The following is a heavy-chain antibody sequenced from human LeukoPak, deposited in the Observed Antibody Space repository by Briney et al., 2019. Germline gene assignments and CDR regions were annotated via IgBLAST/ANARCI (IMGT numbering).Heavy chain of an antibody. J-gene: IGHJ4*02. CDR1: GGSISSGGYY. D-gene: IGHD4-17*01. CDR2: IYYSGST. V-gene: IGHV4-31*03. CDR3: ARDSIYGDYSHYFDY. Sequence: PSQTLSLTCTVSGGSISSGGYYWSWLRQHPGKGLEWIGYIYYSGSTYYNPSLKSRVTISVDTSKNQFSLKLSSVTAADTAVYYCARDSIYGDYSHYFDYWGQGTLVTVSS.